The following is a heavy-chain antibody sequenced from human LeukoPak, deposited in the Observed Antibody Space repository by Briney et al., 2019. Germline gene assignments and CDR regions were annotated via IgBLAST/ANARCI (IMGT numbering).Heavy chain of an antibody. V-gene: IGHV4-39*01. CDR1: GGSISGSSYY. D-gene: IGHD2-15*01. CDR3: ARGPFGRSGQEGYFQH. J-gene: IGHJ1*01. CDR2: IHYGGST. Sequence: PSETLSLTCTVSGGSISGSSYYWGWIRQPPGKGLEWIGSIHYGGSTHYNLSLKSRVTISVDTSKNQFSLKLSSATAADTAVYYCARGPFGRSGQEGYFQHWGQGTLVTVSS.